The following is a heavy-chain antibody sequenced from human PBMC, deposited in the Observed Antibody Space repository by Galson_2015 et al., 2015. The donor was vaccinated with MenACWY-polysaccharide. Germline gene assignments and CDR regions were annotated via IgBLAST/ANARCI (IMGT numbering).Heavy chain of an antibody. J-gene: IGHJ4*02. V-gene: IGHV3-11*01. CDR1: GFTFSDYY. D-gene: IGHD2/OR15-2a*01. CDR2: ISNSGSSI. CDR3: ARSYKSMTY. Sequence: SLRLSCAVSGFTFSDYYVSWIRQAPGKGLEWVSYISNSGSSIYYADSVKGRFTISRDNAKNSLYLQMNSLRAEDTAVYYCARSYKSMTYWGQGTLVTVSS.